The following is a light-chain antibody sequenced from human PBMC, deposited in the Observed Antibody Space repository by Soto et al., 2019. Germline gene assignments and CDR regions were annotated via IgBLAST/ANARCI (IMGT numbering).Light chain of an antibody. CDR3: QTWGTGVV. V-gene: IGLV4-69*01. CDR2: LDSDGTH. J-gene: IGLJ2*01. CDR1: SGHSHYA. Sequence: QPVLTQSPSASASLGASVKLTCTLSSGHSHYAIAWHQQQPEKGPRYLMKLDSDGTHTKGDGIPDRFSGSSSGAERYLTISSLQSEDEADYYCQTWGTGVVFGGGTKVTVL.